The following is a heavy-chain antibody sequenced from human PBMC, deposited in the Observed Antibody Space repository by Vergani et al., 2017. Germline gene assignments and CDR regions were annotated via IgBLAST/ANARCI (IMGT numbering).Heavy chain of an antibody. CDR3: TSNIAAYLTYSYSYGMDV. D-gene: IGHD6-13*01. CDR2: IISKANSYAT. CDR1: GFTFSGSA. J-gene: IGHJ6*02. Sequence: EVQLVESGGGLVQPGGSLKLSCAASGFTFSGSAMHWVRQASGKGLEWVGRIISKANSYATVYAASVKGRFTISRDDSKNTAYLQMNSLKTEDTAVYYCTSNIAAYLTYSYSYGMDVWGQGTTVTVSS. V-gene: IGHV3-73*01.